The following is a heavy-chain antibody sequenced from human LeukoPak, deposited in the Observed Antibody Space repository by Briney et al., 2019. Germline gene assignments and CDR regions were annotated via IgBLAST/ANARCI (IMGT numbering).Heavy chain of an antibody. CDR3: ARGPDYGGNSALDY. V-gene: IGHV3-33*01. CDR1: VFTFSSYG. D-gene: IGHD4-23*01. J-gene: IGHJ4*02. CDR2: IWYDGSNK. Sequence: GGSLRLSCASSVFTFSSYGMHWVRHAPAKGLEGGAVIWYDGSNKYYTDSVRGRFTISGDNSKNTLYLHMNSVIAEDTAVYYWARGPDYGGNSALDYWGQGALVTVSS.